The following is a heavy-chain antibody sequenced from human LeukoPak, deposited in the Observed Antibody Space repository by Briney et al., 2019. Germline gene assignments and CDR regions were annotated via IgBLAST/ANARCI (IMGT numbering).Heavy chain of an antibody. CDR1: GFIFSSFA. Sequence: PGGSLRLSCAASGFIFSSFAMSWVRQAPGKGLDWVSGISGGSENAYYADSVKGRFTISREHSKNTLDLHMTSLTAADTAVYYCANMQLVKGVFEIWGQGTRVTVSS. V-gene: IGHV3-23*01. J-gene: IGHJ3*02. D-gene: IGHD6-13*01. CDR3: ANMQLVKGVFEI. CDR2: ISGGSENA.